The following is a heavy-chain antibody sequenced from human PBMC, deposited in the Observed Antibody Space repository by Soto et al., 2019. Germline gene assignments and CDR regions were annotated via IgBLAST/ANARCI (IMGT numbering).Heavy chain of an antibody. CDR3: ATGVIWIGYFTVDS. CDR2: FIPVYRTL. CDR1: GGSFGKSA. D-gene: IGHD3-3*01. J-gene: IGHJ4*02. Sequence: SVKVSCKASGGSFGKSAINWVRQTPGQGLEWLGGFIPVYRTLNYAQKFQGRVTITADESTGTAYMTLSSLASDDTAVYYCATGVIWIGYFTVDSWGQGTRVTSPQ. V-gene: IGHV1-69*13.